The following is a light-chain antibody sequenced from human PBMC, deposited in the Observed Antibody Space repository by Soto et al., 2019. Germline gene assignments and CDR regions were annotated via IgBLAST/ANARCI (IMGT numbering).Light chain of an antibody. V-gene: IGKV3-11*01. CDR2: DSS. Sequence: EIVLTQSPATLSLSPGERVTLSCRASQSVSSWLAWYQQKPGQAPRLLIYDSSNRATGIPARFSGSGSGTDFTLTISSLEPVDFAVYYCQQRSNWPLTFGGGTKVEIK. CDR3: QQRSNWPLT. CDR1: QSVSSW. J-gene: IGKJ4*01.